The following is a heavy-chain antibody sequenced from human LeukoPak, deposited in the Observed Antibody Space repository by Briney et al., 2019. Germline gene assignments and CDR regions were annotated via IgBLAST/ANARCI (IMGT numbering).Heavy chain of an antibody. V-gene: IGHV4-38-2*01. D-gene: IGHD3-3*01. J-gene: IGHJ3*02. CDR3: ARAPPVDFWSGYSDAFDI. CDR1: NYSISSGYY. CDR2: IYQSGGT. Sequence: PSETLSLICAVSNYSISSGYYWGWIRQPPGKGLEWIGSIYQSGGTYYTPSLKSRVTISIDTSKNQFSLMLSSVSAADTAVYYCARAPPVDFWSGYSDAFDIWGQGTMVTVSS.